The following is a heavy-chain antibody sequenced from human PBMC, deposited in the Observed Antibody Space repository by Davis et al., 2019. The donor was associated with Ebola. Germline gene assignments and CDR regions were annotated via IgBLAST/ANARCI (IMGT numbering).Heavy chain of an antibody. CDR3: ARGRTVTDTRGLSWFDP. D-gene: IGHD6-19*01. CDR1: GYIFTSYA. Sequence: ASVKVSCKASGYIFTSYAMHWVRQAPGQRLEWMGWINGGNGDTKYSQKFRDRVTITRDTSASTAYMELYSLRSEDTAVYYCARGRTVTDTRGLSWFDPWGQGTLVTVSS. CDR2: INGGNGDT. J-gene: IGHJ5*02. V-gene: IGHV1-3*01.